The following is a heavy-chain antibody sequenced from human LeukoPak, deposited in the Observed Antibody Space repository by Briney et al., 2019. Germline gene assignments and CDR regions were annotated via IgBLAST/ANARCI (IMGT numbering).Heavy chain of an antibody. CDR3: VVVVAILDY. D-gene: IGHD2-15*01. CDR1: GGSISSYY. Sequence: SETLSLTCTVTGGSISSYYWSWIRQPPGKGLEWIGYIYYSGSTNYNPSLKSRVTISVDTSKNQFSLKLRSVTAADTAVYAVVVVVAILDYWGQGTLVTVSS. CDR2: IYYSGST. J-gene: IGHJ4*02. V-gene: IGHV4-59*08.